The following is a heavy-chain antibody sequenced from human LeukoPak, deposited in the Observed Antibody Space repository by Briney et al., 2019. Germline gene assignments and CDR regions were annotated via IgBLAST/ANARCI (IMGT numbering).Heavy chain of an antibody. CDR2: IYHSGST. CDR3: ARDLEYQLLYCGEIDY. D-gene: IGHD2-2*02. CDR1: GYSISSGYY. Sequence: SETLSLTCTVSGYSISSGYYWGWIRQPPGKGLEWIGSIYHSGSTYYNPSLKSRVTISVDTSKNQFSLKLSSVTAADTAVYYCARDLEYQLLYCGEIDYRGQGTLVTVSS. J-gene: IGHJ4*02. V-gene: IGHV4-38-2*02.